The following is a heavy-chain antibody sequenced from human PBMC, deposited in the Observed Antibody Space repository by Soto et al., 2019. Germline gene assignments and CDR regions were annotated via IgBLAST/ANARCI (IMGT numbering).Heavy chain of an antibody. CDR3: ARHPMVRGVITGTYYYYYGMDV. D-gene: IGHD3-10*01. CDR2: MDPSDSYT. J-gene: IGHJ6*02. V-gene: IGHV5-10-1*01. Sequence: GESLKISCKGSGYSFTNYWIGWVRQMPGKGLEWMGRMDPSDSYTNYSPSFQGHVTISADKSISTAYLQWSSLKASDTAMYYCARHPMVRGVITGTYYYYYGMDVWGQGTTVTVSS. CDR1: GYSFTNYW.